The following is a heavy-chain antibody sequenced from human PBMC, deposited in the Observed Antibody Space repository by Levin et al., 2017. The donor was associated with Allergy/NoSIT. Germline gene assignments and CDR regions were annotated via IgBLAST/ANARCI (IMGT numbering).Heavy chain of an antibody. V-gene: IGHV3-30*18. J-gene: IGHJ3*02. D-gene: IGHD3-10*01. CDR2: ISYDGSNK. CDR3: AKAYYYGSGSYSAFDI. CDR1: GFTFSSYG. Sequence: PGGSLRLSCAASGFTFSSYGMHWVRQAPGKGLEWVAVISYDGSNKYYADSVKGRFTISRDNSKNTLYLQMNSLRAEDTAVYYCAKAYYYGSGSYSAFDIWGQGTMVTVSS.